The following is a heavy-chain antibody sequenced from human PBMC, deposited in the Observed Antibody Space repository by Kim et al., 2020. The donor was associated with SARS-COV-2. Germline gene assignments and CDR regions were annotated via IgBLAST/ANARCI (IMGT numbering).Heavy chain of an antibody. CDR3: ASIAAAGTESLDY. Sequence: SVKVSCKASGGTFSSYAISWVRQAPGQGLEWMGGIIPIFGTANYAQKFQGRVTITADESTSTAYMELSSLRSEDTAVYYCASIAAAGTESLDYWGQGTLVTVSS. D-gene: IGHD6-13*01. CDR1: GGTFSSYA. J-gene: IGHJ4*02. V-gene: IGHV1-69*13. CDR2: IIPIFGTA.